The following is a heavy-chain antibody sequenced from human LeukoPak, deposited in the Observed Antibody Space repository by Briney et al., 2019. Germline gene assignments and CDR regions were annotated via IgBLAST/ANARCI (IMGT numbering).Heavy chain of an antibody. CDR2: TKQDGSEK. V-gene: IGHV3-7*01. J-gene: IGHJ4*02. CDR1: GFTFSSYW. CDR3: ARLNYHSFDY. D-gene: IGHD1-7*01. Sequence: GGSLRLSCAASGFTFSSYWMTWVRQAPGKGLEWVANTKQDGSEKYYVGSVKGRSTISRDNAKNSLYLQMNSLRAEDTAVYYCARLNYHSFDYWGQGTLVTVSS.